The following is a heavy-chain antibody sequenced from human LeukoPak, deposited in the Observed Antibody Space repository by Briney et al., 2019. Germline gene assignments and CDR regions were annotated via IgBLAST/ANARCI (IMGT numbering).Heavy chain of an antibody. D-gene: IGHD3-22*01. CDR3: ARARYYYDSSGYWSFDL. CDR1: GGSISGYH. Sequence: SETLSLTCVVSGGSISGYHWSWIRQPPGKGLEWIGYIYYKGITNYNPSLKSRVTISLDTSKSQFSLKLSSVTAADTAVYYCARARYYYDSSGYWSFDLWGRGTLVTVSS. CDR2: IYYKGIT. V-gene: IGHV4-59*01. J-gene: IGHJ2*01.